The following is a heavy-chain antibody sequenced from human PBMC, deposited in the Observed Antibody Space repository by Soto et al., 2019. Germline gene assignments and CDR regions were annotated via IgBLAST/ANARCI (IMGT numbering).Heavy chain of an antibody. Sequence: PSETLSLTCTVSGGSVSSGHYYWSWIRQPPGKGLEWIGYIYYSGSTNYNPSLKSRVTLLVDTSKNQFSLKLSSVTAADTAVYYCARTYNWFDPWGQGTLVTVSS. V-gene: IGHV4-61*01. J-gene: IGHJ5*02. CDR1: GGSVSSGHYY. CDR3: ARTYNWFDP. D-gene: IGHD3-16*01. CDR2: IYYSGST.